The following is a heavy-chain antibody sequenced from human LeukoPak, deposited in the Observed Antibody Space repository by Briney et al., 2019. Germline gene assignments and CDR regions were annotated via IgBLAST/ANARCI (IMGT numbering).Heavy chain of an antibody. CDR1: GFTFSSYG. Sequence: GGSLRLSCAASGFTFSSYGMSWVRQAPGKGLEWVSAISGSGGSTYYADSVKGRFTISRDNSKNTLYLQMNSLRAEDMAVYYCAKEGGGLLWFGESYFDYWGQGTLVTVSS. J-gene: IGHJ4*02. CDR2: ISGSGGST. V-gene: IGHV3-23*01. CDR3: AKEGGGLLWFGESYFDY. D-gene: IGHD3-10*01.